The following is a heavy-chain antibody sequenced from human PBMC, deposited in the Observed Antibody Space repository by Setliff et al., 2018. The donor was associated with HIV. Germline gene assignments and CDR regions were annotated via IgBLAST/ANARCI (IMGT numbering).Heavy chain of an antibody. D-gene: IGHD6-13*01. J-gene: IGHJ4*02. CDR2: INHRGST. V-gene: IGHV4-34*01. Sequence: SETLSLTCAVYGGSFSDYYWTWIRQSPGKGLEWIGEINHRGSTNYNPSLKSRVTVSVDTPKNQFSLKLSSVTAADTAVFYCARAHRYTSSWSVAYFGYWGQGTLVTVSS. CDR1: GGSFSDYY. CDR3: ARAHRYTSSWSVAYFGY.